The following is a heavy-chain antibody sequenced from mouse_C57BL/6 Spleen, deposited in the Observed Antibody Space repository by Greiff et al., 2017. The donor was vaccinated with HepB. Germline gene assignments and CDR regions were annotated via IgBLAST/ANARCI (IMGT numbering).Heavy chain of an antibody. D-gene: IGHD2-4*01. CDR2: IYPGDGDT. J-gene: IGHJ4*01. CDR1: GYAFSSSW. V-gene: IGHV1-82*01. CDR3: ARNYYDYDYAMDY. Sequence: VQLQQSGPELVKPGASVKISCKASGYAFSSSWMNWVKQRPGKGLKWIGRIYPGDGDTNYNGKFKGKATLTADKSSSTAYMQLSSLTSEDSAVYFCARNYYDYDYAMDYWGQGTSVTVSS.